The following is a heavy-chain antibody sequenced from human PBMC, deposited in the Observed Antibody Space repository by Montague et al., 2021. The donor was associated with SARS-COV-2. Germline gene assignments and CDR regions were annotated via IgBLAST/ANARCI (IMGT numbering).Heavy chain of an antibody. CDR1: DGSFSDYS. Sequence: SETLSLTCAVFDGSFSDYSWTWIRQPPGKGLEWIGEINHRGGTNQNPSLKSRVTISVDTSKNQFSLKMTSVTAADTAVYYCARGRQHINMVVVVVTGGEYYFDFWGQGTLVAVSS. V-gene: IGHV4-34*01. CDR3: ARGRQHINMVVVVVTGGEYYFDF. CDR2: INHRGGT. J-gene: IGHJ4*02. D-gene: IGHD3-22*01.